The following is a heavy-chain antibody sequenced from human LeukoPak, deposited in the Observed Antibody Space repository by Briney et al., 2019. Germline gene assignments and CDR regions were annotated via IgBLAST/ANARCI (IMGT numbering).Heavy chain of an antibody. J-gene: IGHJ4*02. CDR1: GFTFSNYA. CDR3: AKALSTSFDFDY. CDR2: ISYDGSNT. Sequence: GGSLRLSCAASGFTFSNYAIHWVRQAPGKGLEWVAVISYDGSNTYYADSVKGRFTISRDNSKNTLYLQMNSLRAEDTAVYYCAKALSTSFDFDYWGQGTLVTVSS. D-gene: IGHD2-2*01. V-gene: IGHV3-30-3*01.